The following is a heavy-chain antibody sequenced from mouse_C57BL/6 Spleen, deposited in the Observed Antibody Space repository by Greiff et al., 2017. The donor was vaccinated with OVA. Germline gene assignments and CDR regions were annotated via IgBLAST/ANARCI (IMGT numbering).Heavy chain of an antibody. Sequence: VQLMESGPELVKPGASVKISCKASGYAFSSSWMNWVKQRPGKGLEWIGRIYPGDGDTNYNGKFKGKATLTADKSSSTAYMQLSSLTSEDSAVYFCARDGSSLYAMDYWGQGTSVTVSS. D-gene: IGHD1-1*01. CDR3: ARDGSSLYAMDY. CDR2: IYPGDGDT. J-gene: IGHJ4*01. V-gene: IGHV1-82*01. CDR1: GYAFSSSW.